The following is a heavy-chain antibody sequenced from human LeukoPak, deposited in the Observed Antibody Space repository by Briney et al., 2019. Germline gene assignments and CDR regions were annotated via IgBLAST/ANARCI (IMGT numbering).Heavy chain of an antibody. Sequence: GGSLRLSCAASGFTFITYSMNWVRQAPGKGPEWVSSISSSSSYIYYADSVKGRFTISRDNAKNSLYLQMNSLRAEDTAVYYCARDGYGDYAPDYWGQGTLVTVSS. CDR3: ARDGYGDYAPDY. CDR2: ISSSSSYI. J-gene: IGHJ4*02. CDR1: GFTFITYS. V-gene: IGHV3-21*01. D-gene: IGHD4-17*01.